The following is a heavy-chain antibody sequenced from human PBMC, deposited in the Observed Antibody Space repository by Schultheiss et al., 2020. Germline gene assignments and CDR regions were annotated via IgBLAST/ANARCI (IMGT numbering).Heavy chain of an antibody. CDR2: ISASGGST. CDR3: AKVSVDAFDI. CDR1: GFTFSSYS. Sequence: GGSLRLSCAASGFTFSSYSRNWVRQAPGKGLEWVSVISASGGSTYNADSVKGRFTISRDNSRNTLYVQMNSLRAEDTAVYYCAKVSVDAFDIWGQGTMVTVSS. J-gene: IGHJ3*02. V-gene: IGHV3-23*01. D-gene: IGHD5/OR15-5a*01.